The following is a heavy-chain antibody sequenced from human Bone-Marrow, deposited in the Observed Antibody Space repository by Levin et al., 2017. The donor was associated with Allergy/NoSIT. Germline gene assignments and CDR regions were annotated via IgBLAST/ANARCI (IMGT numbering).Heavy chain of an antibody. CDR1: GGSFSGYY. CDR2: INHSGST. Sequence: SQTLSLTCAVYGGSFSGYYWSWIRQPPGKGLEWIGEINHSGSTNYNPSLKSRVTISVDTSKNQFSLKLSSVTAADTAVYYCARSGDSSGYYYGPFGYWGQGTLVTVSS. V-gene: IGHV4-34*01. D-gene: IGHD3-22*01. CDR3: ARSGDSSGYYYGPFGY. J-gene: IGHJ4*02.